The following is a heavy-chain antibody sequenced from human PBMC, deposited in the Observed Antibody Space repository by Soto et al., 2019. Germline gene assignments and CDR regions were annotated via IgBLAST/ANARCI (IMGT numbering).Heavy chain of an antibody. D-gene: IGHD5-12*01. Sequence: GGSLRLSCAASGFTFSSYARSWVRQAPGKGLEWVSAISGSGGSTYYADSVKGRFTISRDNSENTLYLQMNSLRAEDTAVHYCAKEKPPPATIPCVDVWGQGTTVTVSS. CDR3: AKEKPPPATIPCVDV. J-gene: IGHJ6*02. CDR2: ISGSGGST. CDR1: GFTFSSYA. V-gene: IGHV3-23*01.